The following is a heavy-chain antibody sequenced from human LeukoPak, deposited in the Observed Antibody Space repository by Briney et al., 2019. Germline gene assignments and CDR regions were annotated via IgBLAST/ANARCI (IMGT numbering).Heavy chain of an antibody. CDR3: TRATYYYDSSGYYHPGYFDY. D-gene: IGHD3-22*01. CDR1: AGSFSSYA. J-gene: IGHJ4*02. Sequence: ASVKVSCKSPAGSFSSYAVSWVRQAPGRGLEWMGWISAYNGNTNYAQKLQGRVTMTTDTSTSTAYMELRSLRSDDTAVYYCTRATYYYDSSGYYHPGYFDYWGQGTLVTVSS. V-gene: IGHV1-18*04. CDR2: ISAYNGNT.